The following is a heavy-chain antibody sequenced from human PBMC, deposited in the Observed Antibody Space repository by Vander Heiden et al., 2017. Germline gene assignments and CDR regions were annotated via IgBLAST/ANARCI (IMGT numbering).Heavy chain of an antibody. CDR1: GFTFGSYW. Sequence: EVQLVESGGGLVQPGGSLRLSCAASGFTFGSYWMSWVRQAPGKGLEWVANIKQDGSEKYYVDSVKGRFTISRDNAKNSLYLQMNSLRVEDTAVYYCARDNFGFLRTFDYWGQGTLVTVSS. CDR2: IKQDGSEK. CDR3: ARDNFGFLRTFDY. D-gene: IGHD3-3*01. V-gene: IGHV3-7*01. J-gene: IGHJ4*02.